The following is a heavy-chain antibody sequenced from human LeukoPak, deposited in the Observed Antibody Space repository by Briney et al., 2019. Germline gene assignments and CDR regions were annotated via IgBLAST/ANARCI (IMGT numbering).Heavy chain of an antibody. D-gene: IGHD2-15*01. CDR1: GGSISSYY. Sequence: SETLSLTCTVSGGSISSYYWNWIRQPAGKGLEWIGRIHTSGSTNYNPSLKSRVTMSVDTSKNKFSLKLSSVTAADTAVYYCARVICSGGSCRFDYWGQGTLVTVSS. V-gene: IGHV4-4*07. CDR2: IHTSGST. J-gene: IGHJ4*02. CDR3: ARVICSGGSCRFDY.